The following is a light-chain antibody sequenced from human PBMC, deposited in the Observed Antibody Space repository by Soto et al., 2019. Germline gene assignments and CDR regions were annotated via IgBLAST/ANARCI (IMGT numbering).Light chain of an antibody. V-gene: IGKV1-27*01. J-gene: IGKJ1*01. CDR3: QKYNSARWT. CDR1: QGISNS. CDR2: AAS. Sequence: DIQMTHSPSSLSASVGDGVTITCRASQGISNSLAWYQQKPGKVPKLLIYAASTLHSGVPSRFSGSGSAKDFTLTISSLQPEDVATYYCQKYNSARWTFGHGTKVEIX.